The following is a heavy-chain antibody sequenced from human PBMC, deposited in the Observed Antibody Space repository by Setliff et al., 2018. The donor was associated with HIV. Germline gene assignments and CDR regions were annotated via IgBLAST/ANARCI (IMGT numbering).Heavy chain of an antibody. CDR2: IYYSGVT. V-gene: IGHV4-59*11. J-gene: IGHJ4*02. CDR1: GGSISSHY. D-gene: IGHD2-21*02. CDR3: TRDVVIGGDYISVY. Sequence: PSETLSLTCSVSGGSISSHYWSWIRQPPGKGLEWLGYIYYSGVTHYNPSLKSRVTISVETSKNQFSLRLTALTAADTAVYYCTRDVVIGGDYISVYWGEGRLVTVSS.